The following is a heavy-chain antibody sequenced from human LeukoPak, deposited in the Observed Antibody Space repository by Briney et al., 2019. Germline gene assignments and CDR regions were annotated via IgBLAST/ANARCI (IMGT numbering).Heavy chain of an antibody. D-gene: IGHD3-16*01. V-gene: IGHV4-34*01. CDR2: INNRGST. CDR1: GGSFSGYY. Sequence: KPSETLSLTCAVYGGSFSGYYWSWIRQPPGKGLEWIGEINNRGSTNYNPSLKSRVTISVDTSKNQFSLKLSSVTAAETAVYYCARGWGGSPNWGQGTLVTVSS. J-gene: IGHJ4*02. CDR3: ARGWGGSPN.